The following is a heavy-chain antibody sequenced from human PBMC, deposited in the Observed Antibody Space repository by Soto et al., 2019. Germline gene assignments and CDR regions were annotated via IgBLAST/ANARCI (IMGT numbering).Heavy chain of an antibody. V-gene: IGHV4-59*01. CDR3: ARVYYDSSGYYDFAY. D-gene: IGHD3-22*01. J-gene: IGHJ4*01. Sequence: ELLSLRWSVVGGSSGSYYWSCIRKPPGKGLEWIGYIYYSGSTNYNPSLKSRVTISVDTSKNQFSLKLSSVTAADTAVYYCARVYYDSSGYYDFAYWGHGTLVTVSS. CDR1: GGSSGSYY. CDR2: IYYSGST.